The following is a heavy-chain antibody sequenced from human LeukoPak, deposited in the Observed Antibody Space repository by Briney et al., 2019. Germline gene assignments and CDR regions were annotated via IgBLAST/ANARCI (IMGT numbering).Heavy chain of an antibody. CDR3: VRGGTYCDSTCKGADF. Sequence: GGSLRLSCAASGFTFRSLSMNWVRQAPGKGLEWVSAIDSSTTRIYYANSVRGRFTISRDNAKNSVDLQMNSLRAEDTAVYYCVRGGTYCDSTCKGADFWGQGTLVAVSS. J-gene: IGHJ1*01. D-gene: IGHD2/OR15-2a*01. CDR1: GFTFRSLS. V-gene: IGHV3-21*01. CDR2: IDSSTTRI.